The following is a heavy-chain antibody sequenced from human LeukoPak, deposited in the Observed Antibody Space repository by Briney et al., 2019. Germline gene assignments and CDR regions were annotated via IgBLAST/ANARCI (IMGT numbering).Heavy chain of an antibody. CDR1: GGSISSSSYY. V-gene: IGHV4-39*07. J-gene: IGHJ4*02. CDR2: IYYSGST. D-gene: IGHD4-17*01. CDR3: ARLGTVTSY. Sequence: PSEILSLTCTVSGGSISSSSYYWGWIRQPPGKGLEWIGSIYYSGSTYYNPSLKSRVTISVDTSKNQFSLKLSSVTAADTAVYYCARLGTVTSYWGQGTLVTVSS.